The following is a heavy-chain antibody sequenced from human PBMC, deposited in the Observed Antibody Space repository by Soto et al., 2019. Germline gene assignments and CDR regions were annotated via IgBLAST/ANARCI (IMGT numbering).Heavy chain of an antibody. J-gene: IGHJ5*02. CDR1: GGSFSSNT. CDR2: IIPIFGTS. D-gene: IGHD2-15*01. CDR3: ARDVLPVVVSATRAAGGLDP. V-gene: IGHV1-69*01. Sequence: QVQLVQSGAEVKKPGSSVNVSCKTSGGSFSSNTITWVRQAPGQGLEWMGGIIPIFGTSNYAQKFQGRVTITADESTNTVYMELSRLRYEDTAVYYCARDVLPVVVSATRAAGGLDPWGQGTLVTVSS.